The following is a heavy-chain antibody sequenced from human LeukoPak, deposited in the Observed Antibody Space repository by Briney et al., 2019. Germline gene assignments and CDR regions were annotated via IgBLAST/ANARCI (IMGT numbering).Heavy chain of an antibody. V-gene: IGHV1-18*01. D-gene: IGHD3-22*01. CDR1: GYIFTKYG. Sequence: ASVNVSCKASGYIFTKYGISWVRQAPGQGLEWMGWISAYNGNTNYAQKHQGRVTMTKDTYTTTAYMELRSLRSADTAVYYCARDRSYYYDSHGYPEHSQHWGQGTLVTVSS. CDR3: ARDRSYYYDSHGYPEHSQH. CDR2: ISAYNGNT. J-gene: IGHJ1*01.